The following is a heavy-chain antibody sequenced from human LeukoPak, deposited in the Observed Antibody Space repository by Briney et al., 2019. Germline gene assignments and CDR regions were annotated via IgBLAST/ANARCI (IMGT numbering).Heavy chain of an antibody. CDR3: AKGADYNSYYGMDV. D-gene: IGHD6-25*01. J-gene: IGHJ6*02. CDR2: ISGSGGNT. V-gene: IGHV3-23*01. Sequence: GGSLRLSCPASGFTSSCYSMSWVRQAPGKGLEWISAISGSGGNTYYADSVKGRFTISRDNSKNTLYVQMNSLRAEDTAVYYCAKGADYNSYYGMDVGGQGTRVTVSS. CDR1: GFTSSCYS.